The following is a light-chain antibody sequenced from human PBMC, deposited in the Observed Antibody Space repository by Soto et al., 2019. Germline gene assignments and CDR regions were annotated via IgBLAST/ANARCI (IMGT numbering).Light chain of an antibody. V-gene: IGKV3-20*01. CDR2: GAS. Sequence: EIVLTQSPGTLSLSPGERATLSCRASQSVSTNYLAWYQRKPGQAPRLLIYGASSRATDIPRRFSGSGSGTDFTFTITRLEPEDFAVYYCQQYGSSPPTFGQGTKVEVK. CDR3: QQYGSSPPT. J-gene: IGKJ1*01. CDR1: QSVSTNY.